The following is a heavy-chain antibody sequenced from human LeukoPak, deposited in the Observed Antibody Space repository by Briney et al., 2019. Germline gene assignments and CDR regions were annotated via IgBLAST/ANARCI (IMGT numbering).Heavy chain of an antibody. CDR1: GGSISSYY. J-gene: IGHJ2*01. V-gene: IGHV4-59*01. CDR2: IYYSGST. Sequence: SETLSLTCTVSGGSISSYYWSWIRQPPGKGLEWIGYIYYSGSTNYSPSLKSRVTISVDTSKNQFSLKLSSVTAADTAVYYCARVHDFWTKGYWYFDLWGRGTLVTVSS. CDR3: ARVHDFWTKGYWYFDL. D-gene: IGHD3-3*01.